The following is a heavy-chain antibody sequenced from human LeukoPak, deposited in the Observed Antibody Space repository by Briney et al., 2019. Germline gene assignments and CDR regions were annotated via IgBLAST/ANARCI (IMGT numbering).Heavy chain of an antibody. Sequence: GASVKVSCKASGGTFSSYAISWVRQAPGQGLEWMGGIIPIFGTANYAQKFQGRVTITADESTSTAYMELSSLRSEDTAVYYCASDTTLRSGVYVSSSLNDWFDPWGQGTLVTVSS. CDR1: GGTFSSYA. J-gene: IGHJ5*02. CDR3: ASDTTLRSGVYVSSSLNDWFDP. CDR2: IIPIFGTA. V-gene: IGHV1-69*13. D-gene: IGHD6-13*01.